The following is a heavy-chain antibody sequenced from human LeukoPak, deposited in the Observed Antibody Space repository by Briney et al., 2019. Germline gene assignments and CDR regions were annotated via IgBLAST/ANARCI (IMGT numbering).Heavy chain of an antibody. J-gene: IGHJ4*02. Sequence: GGSLRLSCAAPGLTVTSTYMSWVRQAPGKGLEWVSATYIGGITSYADPAKGRFTISQPNFTNTQYLQLNRLRAEARAVYYCAGGGPKWTEDYWGQGTLVTVSS. CDR2: TYIGGIT. D-gene: IGHD1-26*01. CDR1: GLTVTSTY. V-gene: IGHV3-66*01. CDR3: AGGGPKWTEDY.